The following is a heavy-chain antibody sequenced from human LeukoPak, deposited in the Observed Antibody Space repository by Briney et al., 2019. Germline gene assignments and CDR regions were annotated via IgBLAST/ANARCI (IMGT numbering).Heavy chain of an antibody. V-gene: IGHV3-9*01. Sequence: PGGALRLSCAASGFTFDDYAMHWVRQAPGKGLEWVSGIRWNSGRIGYADSVKGRFTISRDNAKNSLYLQMNSLRAEDTALYYCAKDINPSLGGGTEFDYWGQGTLVTVSS. CDR3: AKDINPSLGGGTEFDY. CDR1: GFTFDDYA. J-gene: IGHJ4*02. CDR2: IRWNSGRI. D-gene: IGHD1-26*01.